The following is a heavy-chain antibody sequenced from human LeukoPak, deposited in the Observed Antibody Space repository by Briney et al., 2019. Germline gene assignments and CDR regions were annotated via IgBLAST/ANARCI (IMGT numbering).Heavy chain of an antibody. V-gene: IGHV3-20*04. J-gene: IGHJ4*02. D-gene: IGHD2-2*01. CDR2: INWNGGST. Sequence: RPGGSLRLSCAASGFIFDDYGMSWVRQAPGKGPEWVSGINWNGGSTGYADSVKGRFTISRDNAKNSLYLQMNSLRAEDTALYYCARALYCSSTSCPELDWGQGTLVTVSS. CDR1: GFIFDDYG. CDR3: ARALYCSSTSCPELD.